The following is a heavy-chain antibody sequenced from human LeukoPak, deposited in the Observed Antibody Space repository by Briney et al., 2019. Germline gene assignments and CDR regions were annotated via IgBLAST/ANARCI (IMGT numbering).Heavy chain of an antibody. D-gene: IGHD2-2*02. CDR1: GFKFDDYG. CDR3: ARDRCSSTSCYNTPNWFDP. V-gene: IGHV3-20*01. Sequence: GGSLRLSCAASGFKFDDYGMSWVRQVPGKGLEWVSGINWNGGSRGYADSVKGRFTISRDNAKNSVCLQMNSLRSEDTAFYHCARDRCSSTSCYNTPNWFDPWGQGTLVTVSS. J-gene: IGHJ5*02. CDR2: INWNGGSR.